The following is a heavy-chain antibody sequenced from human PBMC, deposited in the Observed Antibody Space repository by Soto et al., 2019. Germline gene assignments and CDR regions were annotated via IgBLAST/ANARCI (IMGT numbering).Heavy chain of an antibody. CDR1: GFTFSKAW. D-gene: IGHD3-10*01. V-gene: IGHV3-15*01. J-gene: IGHJ4*02. CDR2: IKSKTDGGTT. Sequence: GGSLRLSCAASGFTFSKAWMSWVRQAPGKGLEWVGRIKSKTDGGTTDYAAPVKGRFSISRDDSKNTMYLQMKSLETEDTAVYYCTTDWSLLLWFRELSTRGHWGQGTLVTVSS. CDR3: TTDWSLLLWFRELSTRGH.